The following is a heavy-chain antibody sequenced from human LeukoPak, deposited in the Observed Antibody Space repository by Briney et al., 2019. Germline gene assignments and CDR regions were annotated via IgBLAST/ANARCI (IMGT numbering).Heavy chain of an antibody. CDR1: GYTFTSYA. V-gene: IGHV1-3*01. CDR3: ARVRGSYYEADY. Sequence: GASMKVSCKASGYTFTSYAMHWVRQAPGQRLEWMGWINAGNGNTKYSQKFQGRVTITRDTSASTAYMELSSLRSEDTAVYYCARVRGSYYEADYWGQGTLVTVSS. D-gene: IGHD1-26*01. J-gene: IGHJ4*02. CDR2: INAGNGNT.